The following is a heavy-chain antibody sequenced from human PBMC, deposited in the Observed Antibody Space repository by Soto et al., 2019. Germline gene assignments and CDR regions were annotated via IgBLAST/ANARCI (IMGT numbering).Heavy chain of an antibody. CDR1: GFSLDSTAVG. V-gene: IGHV2-5*02. J-gene: IGHJ4*02. CDR2: IYWDGDK. D-gene: IGHD3-10*01. Sequence: QITLNESGPPLVKPMQTLTLTCNFSGFSLDSTAVGVGWLRQPPGKALECLALIYWDGDKRYNPSLTNRVIITKDTSKNQVVLTMTDMAHADTGTYGCAHFILGGTFLRGVTFDYWGQGVLVTVSS. CDR3: AHFILGGTFLRGVTFDY.